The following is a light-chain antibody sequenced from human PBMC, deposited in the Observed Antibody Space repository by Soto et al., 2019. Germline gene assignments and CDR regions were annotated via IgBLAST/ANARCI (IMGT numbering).Light chain of an antibody. V-gene: IGKV4-1*01. J-gene: IGKJ4*01. CDR1: QSVLYSSKNKNY. CDR3: QQYYTTPRLT. Sequence: DIVMTQSPDSLSVSLGERATINCKSSQSVLYSSKNKNYLAWYQQKPGQPPKLLIYWASTRQSGVPDRFSASGSGTDSALPISSLQAEDVACYYCQQYYTTPRLTFGGGTKVEI. CDR2: WAS.